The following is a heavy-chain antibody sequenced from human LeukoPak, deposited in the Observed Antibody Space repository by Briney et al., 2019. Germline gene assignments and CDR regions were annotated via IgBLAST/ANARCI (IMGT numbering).Heavy chain of an antibody. D-gene: IGHD5-18*01. Sequence: SEALSLTCVVYGGSFSGYYWSWIRQPPGKGLEWIGEINHSGSTNYNPSLKSRVTISVDTSKNQFSLKLSSVTAADTAVYYCARLNSLTAVDTAMAILDYWGQGTLVTVSS. V-gene: IGHV4-34*01. J-gene: IGHJ4*02. CDR1: GGSFSGYY. CDR3: ARLNSLTAVDTAMAILDY. CDR2: INHSGST.